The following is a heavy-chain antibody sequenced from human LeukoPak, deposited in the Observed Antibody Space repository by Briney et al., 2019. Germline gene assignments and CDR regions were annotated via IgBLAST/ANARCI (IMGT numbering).Heavy chain of an antibody. D-gene: IGHD6-13*01. J-gene: IGHJ4*02. CDR1: GYTFTSYA. Sequence: GXSVKVSCKASGYTFTSYAMHWVRQAPGQRLEWMGWINAGNGNTKYSQKFQGRVTITRDTSASTAYMELSSLRSEDTAVYYCARDWWAAAGIDYWGQGTLVTVSS. V-gene: IGHV1-3*01. CDR2: INAGNGNT. CDR3: ARDWWAAAGIDY.